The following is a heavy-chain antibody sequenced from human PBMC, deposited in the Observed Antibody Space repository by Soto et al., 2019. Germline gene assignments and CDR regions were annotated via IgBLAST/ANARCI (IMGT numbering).Heavy chain of an antibody. CDR2: IYYSGST. J-gene: IGHJ6*02. Sequence: PSETLSLTCTVSGGSISIFYWSWIRQPPGKGLEWIGHIYYSGSTNYNPSRKSRVTISLDTSKNQFSLKLNSVTAADTAVYYCARVRNGLDVWGQGTTVTVSS. CDR3: ARVRNGLDV. CDR1: GGSISIFY. V-gene: IGHV4-59*01.